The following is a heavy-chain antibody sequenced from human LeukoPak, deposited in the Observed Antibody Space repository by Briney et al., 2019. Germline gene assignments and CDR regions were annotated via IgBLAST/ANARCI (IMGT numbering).Heavy chain of an antibody. V-gene: IGHV1-18*01. D-gene: IGHD2-15*01. CDR1: GYTFSSYG. J-gene: IGHJ4*02. Sequence: GASVKVSCKASGYTFSSYGIIWVRQVPGRGLQWMGWVSPFNGNTDYAPKLQGRVTMTTDTSTTTAYMELRSLTSDDTAVYYCARRGGSSSHSDFWGQGTLVTVSS. CDR2: VSPFNGNT. CDR3: ARRGGSSSHSDF.